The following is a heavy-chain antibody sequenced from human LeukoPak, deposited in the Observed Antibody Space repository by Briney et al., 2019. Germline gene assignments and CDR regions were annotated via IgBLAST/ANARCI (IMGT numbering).Heavy chain of an antibody. J-gene: IGHJ4*02. V-gene: IGHV1-2*02. D-gene: IGHD3-9*01. CDR2: INPNSGGT. Sequence: ASVKVSCKASGYXFTGSYIHWVRQAPGQGLEWMGWINPNSGGTNYAQKFQGRVTMTRDTSISTAYMELRRLTSDDTAVYHCARDRSELRFFDWFLDFWGQGTLVTVSS. CDR3: ARDRSELRFFDWFLDF. CDR1: GYXFTGSY.